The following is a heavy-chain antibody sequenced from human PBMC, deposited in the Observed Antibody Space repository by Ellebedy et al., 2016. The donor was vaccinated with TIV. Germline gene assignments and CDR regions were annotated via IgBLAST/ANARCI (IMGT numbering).Heavy chain of an antibody. Sequence: SVKVSCKASGGTFSSYTISWVRQAPGEGLEWMGGISPILGVTNYAQKFQGRVTISADRSTSKAYMELSSLRSEYTAVYYCARVGDGVATISTDYWGQGTLVTVSS. J-gene: IGHJ4*02. V-gene: IGHV1-69*10. CDR3: ARVGDGVATISTDY. CDR2: ISPILGVT. CDR1: GGTFSSYT. D-gene: IGHD5-12*01.